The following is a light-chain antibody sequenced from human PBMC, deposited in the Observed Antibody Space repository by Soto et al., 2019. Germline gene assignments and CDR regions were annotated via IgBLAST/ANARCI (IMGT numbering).Light chain of an antibody. CDR3: QQYKSYYPT. CDR1: QSINNW. Sequence: DIQMTQSPSTLSASVGDRVTITCRASQSINNWLAWYQQKPGKAPNLLMFDASSLESGVPSRFSGSGSLTEFTLTISSLQPDDFATYYCQQYKSYYPTFGHGTKVDIK. CDR2: DAS. V-gene: IGKV1-5*01. J-gene: IGKJ1*01.